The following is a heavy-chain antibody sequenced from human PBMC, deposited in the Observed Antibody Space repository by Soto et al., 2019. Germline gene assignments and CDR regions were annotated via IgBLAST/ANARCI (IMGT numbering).Heavy chain of an antibody. J-gene: IGHJ3*02. D-gene: IGHD6-13*01. CDR1: GFTFSDYY. CDR3: ARSGGYSSRDAFDI. CDR2: ISSSSSYT. Sequence: GGSLRLSCAASGFTFSDYYMSWIRQAPGKGLEWVSYISSSSSYTNYADTVKGRFTISRDNAKNSLYLQMNSLRAEDTAVYYCARSGGYSSRDAFDIWGQGTMVTVSS. V-gene: IGHV3-11*06.